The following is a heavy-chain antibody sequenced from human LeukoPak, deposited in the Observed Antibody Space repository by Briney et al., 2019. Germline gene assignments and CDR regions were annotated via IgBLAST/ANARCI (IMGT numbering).Heavy chain of an antibody. CDR2: IKQDGSEK. Sequence: GGSLRLSCAASGFTFRSYAMNWVRQAPGKGLEWVANIKQDGSEKYYGDSVKGRFTISRDNAENSLYLQMNSLRAEDTAVYYCARARGFDIWGQGTMVTVSS. V-gene: IGHV3-7*01. J-gene: IGHJ3*02. CDR1: GFTFRSYA. D-gene: IGHD3-10*01. CDR3: ARARGFDI.